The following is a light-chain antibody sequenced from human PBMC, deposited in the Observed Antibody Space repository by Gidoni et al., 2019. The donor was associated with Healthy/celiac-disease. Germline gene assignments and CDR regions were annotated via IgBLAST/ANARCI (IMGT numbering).Light chain of an antibody. Sequence: EVVLTPSPATRSVSPGERATLSCRASQSVSSNLAWYQQKPGQAPRHLIYGASTRATGIPARFSGSGSGTEFTLTISSLQSEDFAVYYCQQYNNWPLTFGGGTKVEIK. CDR3: QQYNNWPLT. J-gene: IGKJ4*01. V-gene: IGKV3-15*01. CDR1: QSVSSN. CDR2: GAS.